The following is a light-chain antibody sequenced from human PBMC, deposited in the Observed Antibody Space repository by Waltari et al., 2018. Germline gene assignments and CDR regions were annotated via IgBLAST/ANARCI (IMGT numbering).Light chain of an antibody. V-gene: IGLV1-47*01. CDR2: RDN. Sequence: QSVLTPPPSASGTPGQRVTISCSGSNSNIGNNYVYWYQQFPGTAPKLLIYRDNERPSGVPDRFSGSKSGTSASLAITGLRSEDEAHYHCAAWDDRVSGPVFGGGTELTVL. CDR1: NSNIGNNY. J-gene: IGLJ3*02. CDR3: AAWDDRVSGPV.